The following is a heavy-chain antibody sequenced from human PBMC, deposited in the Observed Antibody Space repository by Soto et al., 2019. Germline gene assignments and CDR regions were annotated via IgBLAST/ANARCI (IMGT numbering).Heavy chain of an antibody. D-gene: IGHD3-22*01. CDR2: VRTQAYGVTT. CDR1: GFTFSNYG. CDR3: SRAVAEFFTDTSGYLLTFDY. J-gene: IGHJ4*02. V-gene: IGHV3-49*04. Sequence: PGGSLRLSCAASGFTFSNYGMHWARQAPGKGLEWVGLVRTQAYGVTTQYAASVRGRFVLSRDDSKSIAYLQMNSLKTEDTAVYYFSRAVAEFFTDTSGYLLTFDYWGPGTLVTVSS.